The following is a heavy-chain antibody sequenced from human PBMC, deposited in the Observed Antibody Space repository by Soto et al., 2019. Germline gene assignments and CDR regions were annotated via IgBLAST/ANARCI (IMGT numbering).Heavy chain of an antibody. Sequence: ETLSLTCAVYGGSFSGYYWSWIRQPPGKGLEWIGEINHSGSTNYNPSLKSRVTISVDTSKNQFSLKLSSVTAADTAVYYCARGNCSGGSCYSTEYYFDYWGQGTLVTVSS. CDR3: ARGNCSGGSCYSTEYYFDY. D-gene: IGHD2-15*01. CDR1: GGSFSGYY. J-gene: IGHJ4*02. CDR2: INHSGST. V-gene: IGHV4-34*01.